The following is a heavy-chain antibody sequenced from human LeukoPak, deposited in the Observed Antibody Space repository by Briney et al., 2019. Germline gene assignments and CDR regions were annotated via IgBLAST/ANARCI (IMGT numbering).Heavy chain of an antibody. CDR2: ISSTSSYI. CDR1: GFNFSSYW. D-gene: IGHD2-2*01. CDR3: ARVGYCSSTSCQRGFDY. V-gene: IGHV3-21*01. Sequence: GGSLRLSCAASGFNFSSYWMSWVRQAPGKGLEWVSAISSTSSYIYYADSVKGRFTISRDNAKNSLYLQMNSLRAEDTAVYYCARVGYCSSTSCQRGFDYWGQGTLVTVSS. J-gene: IGHJ4*02.